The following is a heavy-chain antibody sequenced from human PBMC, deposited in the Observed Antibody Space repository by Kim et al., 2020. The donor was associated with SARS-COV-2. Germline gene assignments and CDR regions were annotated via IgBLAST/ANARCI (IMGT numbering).Heavy chain of an antibody. J-gene: IGHJ4*02. CDR3: ARDRGKQDDY. CDR2: SRE. D-gene: IGHD5-12*01. V-gene: IGHV3-74*01. Sequence: SREDYADSVRGRCTVSRDNAKNTLYLQMDRLRAEDTAVYYCARDRGKQDDYWGQGTLVTVSS.